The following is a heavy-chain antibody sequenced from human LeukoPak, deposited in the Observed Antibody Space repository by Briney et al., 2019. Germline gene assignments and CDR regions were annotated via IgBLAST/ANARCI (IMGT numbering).Heavy chain of an antibody. D-gene: IGHD5-12*01. V-gene: IGHV4-30-4*01. CDR2: IYYSGST. J-gene: IGHJ4*02. CDR3: ASGMVATQSRDY. Sequence: SETLSLTCTVSGGSISSGDYSWSWIRQPPGKGLEWIGYIYYSGSTYYNPSLKSRVTISVDTSKNQFSLKLSSVTAANTAVYYCASGMVATQSRDYWGQGTLVTVSS. CDR1: GGSISSGDYS.